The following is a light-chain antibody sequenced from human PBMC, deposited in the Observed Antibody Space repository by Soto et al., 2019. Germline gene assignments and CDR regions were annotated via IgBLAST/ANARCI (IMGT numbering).Light chain of an antibody. CDR3: QQRSNWPG. J-gene: IGKJ5*01. Sequence: EIVLTQSPATLSLSPGERATLSCRASQSVSSYLAWYQQKPGQAPRLLIYDASNRATGIPARFSGSGSGTDFTATLSRLEPEDFAVYYCQQRSNWPGFGQGTRLEIK. V-gene: IGKV3-11*01. CDR2: DAS. CDR1: QSVSSY.